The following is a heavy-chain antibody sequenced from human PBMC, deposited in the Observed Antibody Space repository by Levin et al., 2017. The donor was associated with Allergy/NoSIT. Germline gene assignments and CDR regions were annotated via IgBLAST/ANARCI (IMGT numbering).Heavy chain of an antibody. CDR1: GFTFGDCA. CDR2: IRNKAHGGTT. V-gene: IGHV3-49*04. CDR3: ARGGPPNYDYNWGSYRDGYFDY. J-gene: IGHJ4*02. Sequence: PGGSLRLSCTGSGFTFGDCAMSWVRQAPGKGLEWVGFIRNKAHGGTTEYAASVKGRLTISRDDSKSIAYLQMNSLKTEDTAVYFCARGGPPNYDYNWGSYRDGYFDYWGQGTLVTVSS. D-gene: IGHD3-16*02.